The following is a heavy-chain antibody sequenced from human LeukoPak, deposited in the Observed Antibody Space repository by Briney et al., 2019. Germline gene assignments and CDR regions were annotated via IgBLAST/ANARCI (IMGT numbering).Heavy chain of an antibody. D-gene: IGHD3-3*01. CDR3: ARLKRYYDFWTPGMDV. Sequence: GSVKVSCKTSGYTFTTYGISWVRQAPGQGLEWMGWVNPNSGGTNYAQKFQGRVTMTRDTSISTAYMELSRLRSDDTAVYYCARLKRYYDFWTPGMDVWGQGTTVTVSS. V-gene: IGHV1-2*02. CDR2: VNPNSGGT. CDR1: GYTFTTYG. J-gene: IGHJ6*02.